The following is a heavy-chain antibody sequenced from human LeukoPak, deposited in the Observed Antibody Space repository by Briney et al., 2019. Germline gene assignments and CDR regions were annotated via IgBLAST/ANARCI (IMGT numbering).Heavy chain of an antibody. V-gene: IGHV3-7*01. Sequence: GGSLRLSCAASGFTFSSYWMSWVRQAPGKGLEWVANIKQDGSEKYYVDSVKGRFTISRDNAENSLYLQMNSLRAEDTAVYYCARRNWNDGGDYFDYWGQGTLVTVSS. CDR3: ARRNWNDGGDYFDY. CDR2: IKQDGSEK. CDR1: GFTFSSYW. D-gene: IGHD1-1*01. J-gene: IGHJ4*02.